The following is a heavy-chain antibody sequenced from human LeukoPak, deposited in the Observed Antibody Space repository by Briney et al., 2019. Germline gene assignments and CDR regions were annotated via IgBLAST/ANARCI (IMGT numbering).Heavy chain of an antibody. J-gene: IGHJ4*02. Sequence: SGTLSLTCGVSGGSISGTNWWSWVRQPPGQGLEWIGEISLAGQTNYSPSLNGRVTMSLDKSSNQLSLHLTSVTAADTATYFCSRESGPFCPFGYWGQGTLVIVSS. CDR1: GGSISGTNW. CDR3: SRESGPFCPFGY. V-gene: IGHV4-4*02. CDR2: ISLAGQT. D-gene: IGHD1-26*01.